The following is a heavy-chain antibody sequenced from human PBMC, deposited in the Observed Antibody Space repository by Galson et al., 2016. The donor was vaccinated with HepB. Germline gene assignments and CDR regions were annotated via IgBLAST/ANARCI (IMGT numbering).Heavy chain of an antibody. V-gene: IGHV4-61*01. CDR2: IYYSGST. Sequence: ETLSLTCTVSGGSVSSSSYHWSWIRQPPGKGLEWIGYIYYSGSTKKHPSLKRRVAISVATSKNQFSLKLTSVTAADTAVYYCARVIGVAVTGAGYWFDPWGQGTLVTVSS. CDR1: GGSVSSSSYH. D-gene: IGHD6-19*01. CDR3: ARVIGVAVTGAGYWFDP. J-gene: IGHJ5*02.